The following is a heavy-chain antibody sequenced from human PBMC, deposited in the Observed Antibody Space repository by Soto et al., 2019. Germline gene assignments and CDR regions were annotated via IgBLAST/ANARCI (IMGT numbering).Heavy chain of an antibody. D-gene: IGHD6-19*01. Sequence: WGSLRLSCAASGFTFSSYAMHWVRQAPGKGLEWVAVISYDGSNKYCADSVKGRFTISRYNSKNTLYLQMNSLRAEDTAVYYCARVRLAGLVALDYWGQGTLVTVSS. J-gene: IGHJ4*02. CDR1: GFTFSSYA. V-gene: IGHV3-30-3*01. CDR2: ISYDGSNK. CDR3: ARVRLAGLVALDY.